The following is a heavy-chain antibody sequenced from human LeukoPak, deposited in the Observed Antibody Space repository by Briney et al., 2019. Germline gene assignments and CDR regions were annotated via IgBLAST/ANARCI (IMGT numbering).Heavy chain of an antibody. CDR2: IYYSGST. CDR1: GGSISSSSHY. J-gene: IGHJ4*02. Sequence: PSETLSLTCTVSGGSISSSSHYWGWIRQPPGKGLEWIGSIYYSGSTYYNTSLKSRVTISADTSKNQFSLKLSSVTAADTAVYYCARVHYDSSGFLSEASFFDYWGQGTLVTVSS. D-gene: IGHD3-22*01. V-gene: IGHV4-39*01. CDR3: ARVHYDSSGFLSEASFFDY.